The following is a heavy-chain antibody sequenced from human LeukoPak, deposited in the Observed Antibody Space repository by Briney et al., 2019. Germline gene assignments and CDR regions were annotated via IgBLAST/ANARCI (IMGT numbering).Heavy chain of an antibody. CDR2: TRYDGSNE. Sequence: GGSLRLSCAASGFTFITYGMHWVRQAPGEGLEWVAFTRYDGSNEYYADSVKGRFTISRDNSKNTLYLQMNSLRAEDTAVYYCARGYYGSGSYYPLFDYWGQGTLVTVSS. V-gene: IGHV3-30*02. CDR3: ARGYYGSGSYYPLFDY. D-gene: IGHD3-10*01. CDR1: GFTFITYG. J-gene: IGHJ4*02.